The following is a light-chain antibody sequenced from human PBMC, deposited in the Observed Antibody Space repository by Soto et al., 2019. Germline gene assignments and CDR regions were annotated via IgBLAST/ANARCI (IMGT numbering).Light chain of an antibody. CDR2: WVS. CDR1: QSVFSSSKNKNM. CDR3: QQFYDVPWT. Sequence: DIVMTQSPDSLSVSLGERATINCKSSQSVFSSSKNKNMLAWYQQKPGQAPKLLVYWVSIRESGVPERFSGSGSGTDFTLTISSLQAEDGAVYYCQQFYDVPWTFGQGTKVEIK. J-gene: IGKJ1*01. V-gene: IGKV4-1*01.